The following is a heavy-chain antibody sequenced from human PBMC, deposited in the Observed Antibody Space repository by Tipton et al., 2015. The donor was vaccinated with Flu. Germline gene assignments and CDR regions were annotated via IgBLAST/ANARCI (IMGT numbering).Heavy chain of an antibody. V-gene: IGHV4-38-2*02. J-gene: IGHJ3*02. CDR1: GYSITDGYY. D-gene: IGHD3-22*01. CDR3: ARGYYDSSGYYLDAFDI. CDR2: IFHSGIT. Sequence: TLSLTCTVSGYSITDGYYCAWIRQPPGKGLEWIGTIFHSGITDYNPSLKSRVTISVDTSKNQFALKLSSVTAADTAVYYCARGYYDSSGYYLDAFDIWGQGTMVTVSS.